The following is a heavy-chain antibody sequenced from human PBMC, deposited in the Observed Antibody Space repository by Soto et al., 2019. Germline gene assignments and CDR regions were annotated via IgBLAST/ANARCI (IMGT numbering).Heavy chain of an antibody. D-gene: IGHD6-19*01. CDR3: TDIQGRAVTGPLEN. V-gene: IGHV2-5*02. CDR1: GFSLSTAGVG. CDR2: IYWDDDK. J-gene: IGHJ4*02. Sequence: QITLKESGPPLVKPTQTLTLTCTFSGFSLSTAGVGVGWIRQPPGRALEWLALIYWDDDKRFSPSLKSRLTLTKDASKPQVGLTLPYMAPVDTATYYCTDIQGRAVTGPLENWGQGTLVTISS.